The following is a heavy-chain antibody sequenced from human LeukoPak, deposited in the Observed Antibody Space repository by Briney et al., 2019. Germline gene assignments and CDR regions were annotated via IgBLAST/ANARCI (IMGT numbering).Heavy chain of an antibody. V-gene: IGHV1-18*01. CDR2: ISAYNSNT. CDR1: GYTFTSYG. D-gene: IGHD3-9*01. Sequence: GASVKVSCKASGYTFTSYGMSWVRQAPGQGLEWMGWISAYNSNTNYAQKLQGRVTMTTDTSTSTDYMELRSLRSDDTAVYYCARDLLYFDWLAYWGQGTLVTVSS. CDR3: ARDLLYFDWLAY. J-gene: IGHJ4*02.